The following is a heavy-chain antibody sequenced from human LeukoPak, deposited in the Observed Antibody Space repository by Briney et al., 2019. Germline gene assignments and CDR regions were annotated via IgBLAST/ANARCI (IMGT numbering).Heavy chain of an antibody. CDR1: GGSISSSSYY. J-gene: IGHJ5*02. CDR2: IYYSGST. D-gene: IGHD3-10*01. CDR3: ARQGGITMVRGVHTFRGKQDNNNWFDP. V-gene: IGHV4-39*01. Sequence: SETLSLTCTVSGGSISSSSYYWGWIRQPPGKGLEWIGSIYYSGSTYYNPSLKSRVTISVDTSKNQFSLKLSSVTAADTAVYYCARQGGITMVRGVHTFRGKQDNNNWFDPWGQGTLVTVSS.